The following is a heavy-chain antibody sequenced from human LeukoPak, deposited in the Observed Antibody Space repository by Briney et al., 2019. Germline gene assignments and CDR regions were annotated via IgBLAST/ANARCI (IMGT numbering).Heavy chain of an antibody. CDR1: GFTFSSYG. J-gene: IGHJ4*02. D-gene: IGHD3-3*01. Sequence: GRSLRLSCAASGFTFSSYGMHWVRQAPGKGLEWVAVISYDGSNKYYADSVKGRFTIPRDNSKNTLYLQMNSLRAEDTAVYYCAGQLELRFLEWLFDYWGQGTLVTVSS. CDR3: AGQLELRFLEWLFDY. CDR2: ISYDGSNK. V-gene: IGHV3-30*03.